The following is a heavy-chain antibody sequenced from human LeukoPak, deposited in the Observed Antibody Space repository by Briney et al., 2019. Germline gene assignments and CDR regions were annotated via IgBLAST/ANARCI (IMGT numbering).Heavy chain of an antibody. J-gene: IGHJ5*02. V-gene: IGHV4-4*07. CDR1: GGSISSYY. CDR2: IYSSGST. CDR3: ARQVGTTGFSWFDP. D-gene: IGHD1-26*01. Sequence: SETLSLTCTVSGGSISSYYWSWIRQTAGKGLEWTGRIYSSGSTNYNPSLKSRVTMSVDTSKNQFSLKLTSVTAADTAVYSCARQVGTTGFSWFDPWGQGTLVTVSS.